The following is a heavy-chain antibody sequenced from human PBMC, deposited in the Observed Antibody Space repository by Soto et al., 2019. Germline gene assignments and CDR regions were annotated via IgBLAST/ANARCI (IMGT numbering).Heavy chain of an antibody. CDR2: INHSGST. Sequence: SETLSLTCAVYGGSFSGYYWSWIRQPPGKGLEWIGEINHSGSTNYNPSLKSRVTISVDTSKNQFSLKLSSVTAADTAVYYCARVGYYDSSGYYYFGYYFDYWGQGTLVT. J-gene: IGHJ4*02. CDR3: ARVGYYDSSGYYYFGYYFDY. CDR1: GGSFSGYY. D-gene: IGHD3-22*01. V-gene: IGHV4-34*01.